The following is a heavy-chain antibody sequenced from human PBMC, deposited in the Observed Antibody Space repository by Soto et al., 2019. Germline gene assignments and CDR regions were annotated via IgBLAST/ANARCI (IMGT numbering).Heavy chain of an antibody. CDR3: AKDRLAGNFDY. CDR1: GCTLNNYA. Sequence: EVQLLDSGGGLVQPGGSLGLSCAASGCTLNNYAMNWVRQAPGMGLEWVATISNTGGGTYYADSVKGRFTISRDNSKNTLYLQMSSLRVEDTAVYYCAKDRLAGNFDYWGQGTQVTVSS. J-gene: IGHJ4*02. V-gene: IGHV3-23*01. CDR2: ISNTGGGT.